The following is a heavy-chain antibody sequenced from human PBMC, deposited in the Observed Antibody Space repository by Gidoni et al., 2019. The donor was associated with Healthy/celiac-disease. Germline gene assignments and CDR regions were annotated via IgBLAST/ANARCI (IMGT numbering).Heavy chain of an antibody. D-gene: IGHD4-17*01. J-gene: IGHJ6*02. V-gene: IGHV4-39*01. CDR3: ARRSTTLTNYYGMDV. CDR1: ACSISSSSYY. CDR2: IYSSGST. Sequence: QLQLQESGPGLVKPSKTLSLTCPVSACSISSSSYYWGWIRQPPGKGLEWIGSIYSSGSTYYNPSLKSRVPISVDTTKNQFSLKLSSVTAADTAVYYCARRSTTLTNYYGMDVWGQGTTVTVSS.